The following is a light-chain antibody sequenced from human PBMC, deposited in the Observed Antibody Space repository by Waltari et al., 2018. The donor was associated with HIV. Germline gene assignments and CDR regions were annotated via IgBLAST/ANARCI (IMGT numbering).Light chain of an antibody. V-gene: IGKV3-15*01. J-gene: IGKJ4*01. CDR2: GAA. CDR3: HQYNKWPRGT. CDR1: QSVGSY. Sequence: VMTQSPATLSVSPGGRATLSCRASQSVGSYLAWYQQKPGQAPRLRIYGAATRATAIPTRFSGSGSGTQFTLTISSLQSEDFAVYYCHQYNKWPRGTFGGGTKVEV.